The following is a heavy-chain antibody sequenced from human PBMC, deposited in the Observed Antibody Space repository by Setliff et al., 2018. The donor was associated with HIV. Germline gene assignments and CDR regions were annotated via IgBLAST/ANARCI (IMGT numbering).Heavy chain of an antibody. CDR1: GLTFSSYG. V-gene: IGHV3-30*02. J-gene: IGHJ6*03. Sequence: GGSLRLSCAASGLTFSSYGMYWVRQAPGKGLEWVAFIRYDGSNKYHADSVRGRLTISRDNSKNTLYLQMNSLRPEDTAVYYCARGSSGWGMDFYYYYMDVWGEGTTVTVSS. CDR3: ARGSSGWGMDFYYYYMDV. CDR2: IRYDGSNK. D-gene: IGHD6-19*01.